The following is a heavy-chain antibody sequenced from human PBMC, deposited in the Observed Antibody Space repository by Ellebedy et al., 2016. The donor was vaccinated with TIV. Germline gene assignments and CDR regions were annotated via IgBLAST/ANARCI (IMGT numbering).Heavy chain of an antibody. Sequence: AASVKVSCKASGYTFTSYGISWVRQAPGQGLEWMGWISAYNGNTNYAQKLQGRVTMTTDTSTSTAYMELRSLRSDDTAVYYCARVGYSSGWYYFDYWGQGTLVTVSS. CDR3: ARVGYSSGWYYFDY. CDR1: GYTFTSYG. CDR2: ISAYNGNT. D-gene: IGHD6-19*01. V-gene: IGHV1-18*04. J-gene: IGHJ4*02.